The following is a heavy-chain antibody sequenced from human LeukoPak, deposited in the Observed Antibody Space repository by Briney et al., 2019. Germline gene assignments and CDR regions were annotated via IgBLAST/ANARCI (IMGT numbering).Heavy chain of an antibody. Sequence: GGSLRLSCAASGFTFSSYSMNWVRQAPGKGLEWVSSISSSSSYIYYADSVKGRFTISRDNSKNTLYLQMNSLRAEDAAVYYCFSYSSGWYVNYWGQGTLVTVSS. CDR2: ISSSSSYI. CDR1: GFTFSSYS. V-gene: IGHV3-21*01. J-gene: IGHJ4*02. CDR3: FSYSSGWYVNY. D-gene: IGHD6-19*01.